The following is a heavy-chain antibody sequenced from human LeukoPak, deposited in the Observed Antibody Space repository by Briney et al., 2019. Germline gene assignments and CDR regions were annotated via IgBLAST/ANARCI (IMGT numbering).Heavy chain of an antibody. Sequence: PGESLRLSCAASGFTFTNYWIHWVRQVPGKGLVWVSRINSDGTSTNFADSVKGRFTMSRDNAKNTVYLQMSSLRVEDTAVYYCARDGPRERVDFDYWGQGTLVTVSS. J-gene: IGHJ4*02. V-gene: IGHV3-74*01. CDR1: GFTFTNYW. D-gene: IGHD1-26*01. CDR3: ARDGPRERVDFDY. CDR2: INSDGTST.